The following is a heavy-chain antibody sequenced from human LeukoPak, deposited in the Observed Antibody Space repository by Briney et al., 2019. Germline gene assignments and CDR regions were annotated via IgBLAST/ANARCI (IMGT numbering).Heavy chain of an antibody. CDR3: AAEGYSSGWYEVDAFDI. CDR2: IVVGSGYT. V-gene: IGHV1-58*02. J-gene: IGHJ3*02. D-gene: IGHD6-19*01. CDR1: GFTFTSSA. Sequence: SVKVSCKASGFTFTSSAMQWVRQARGQRLEWIGWIVVGSGYTNYAQKFQERVTITRDMSTSTAYMELSSLRSEDTAVYYCAAEGYSSGWYEVDAFDIWGQGTMVTVSS.